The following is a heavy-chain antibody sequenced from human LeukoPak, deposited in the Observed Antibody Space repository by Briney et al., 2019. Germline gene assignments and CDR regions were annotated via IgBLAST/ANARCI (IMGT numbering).Heavy chain of an antibody. J-gene: IGHJ4*02. V-gene: IGHV4-38-2*02. CDR1: DSSITSTYY. D-gene: IGHD2-8*01. Sequence: PSETLSLTRTVSDSSITSTYYWAWFRQPPGKGLEWIATVFRLQTVRTFNNPSLGSRVTMSLDPSHNHFSLNLTSVTAADTALYFCARVLHAPYLIDSWGQGTLVTVSS. CDR2: VFRLQTVRT. CDR3: ARVLHAPYLIDS.